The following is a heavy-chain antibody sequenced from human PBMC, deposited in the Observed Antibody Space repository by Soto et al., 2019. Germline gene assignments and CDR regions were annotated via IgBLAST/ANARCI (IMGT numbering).Heavy chain of an antibody. CDR3: ARDKWWNYDSSGYCIFDY. J-gene: IGHJ4*02. CDR1: GYTFTSYG. CDR2: ISAYNGNT. Sequence: QVQLVQSGAEVKKPGASVKVSCKASGYTFTSYGISWVRQAPGQGLEWMGWISAYNGNTNYAKKLQGRVTMTTDTSTSTANMELRSLRSDDTAVYYCARDKWWNYDSSGYCIFDYWGQGTLVTVSS. D-gene: IGHD3-22*01. V-gene: IGHV1-18*01.